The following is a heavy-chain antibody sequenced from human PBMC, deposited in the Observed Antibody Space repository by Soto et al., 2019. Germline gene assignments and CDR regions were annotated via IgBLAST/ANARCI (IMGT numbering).Heavy chain of an antibody. Sequence: QVQLVQSGAEVKKPGSSVKVSCKASGGTFSSYGISWVRQAPGQGLEWMGWISAYNGNTNYAQKLQGRVTMTTDTSTSTAYMELRSLRSDDTAVYYCARDFDSSGFLARGDYFDYWGQGTLVTVSS. CDR3: ARDFDSSGFLARGDYFDY. J-gene: IGHJ4*02. D-gene: IGHD3-22*01. CDR2: ISAYNGNT. CDR1: GGTFSSYG. V-gene: IGHV1-18*01.